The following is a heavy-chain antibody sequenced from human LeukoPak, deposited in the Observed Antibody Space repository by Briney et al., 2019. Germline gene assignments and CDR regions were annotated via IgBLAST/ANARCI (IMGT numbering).Heavy chain of an antibody. CDR3: ARRAGSYYRCLYYFDY. CDR2: INHSGST. J-gene: IGHJ4*02. V-gene: IGHV4-34*01. D-gene: IGHD3-10*01. CDR1: GGSFSGYY. Sequence: SETLSLTCAVYGGSFSGYYWSWIRQPPGKGLEWIGEINHSGSTNYNPSLKSRVTISVDTSKNQFSLKLSSVTAADTAVYYCARRAGSYYRCLYYFDYWGQGTLVTVSS.